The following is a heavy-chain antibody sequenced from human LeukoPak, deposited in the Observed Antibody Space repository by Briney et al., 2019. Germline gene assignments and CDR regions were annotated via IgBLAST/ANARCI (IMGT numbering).Heavy chain of an antibody. CDR2: ISYDGSNK. CDR1: GFTFSSYA. V-gene: IGHV3-30-3*01. J-gene: IGHJ4*02. Sequence: PGRSLRLSCAASGFTFSSYAMHWVRQAPGKGLEWVAVISYDGSNKYYADSVKGRFTISRDNSKNTLYLQMNSPRAEDTAVYYCARELFRSGYFEGDYWGQGTLVTVSS. D-gene: IGHD3-22*01. CDR3: ARELFRSGYFEGDY.